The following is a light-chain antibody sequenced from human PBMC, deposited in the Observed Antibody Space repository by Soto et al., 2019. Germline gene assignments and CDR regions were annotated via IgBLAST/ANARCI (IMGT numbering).Light chain of an antibody. V-gene: IGKV3-15*01. Sequence: EIVMTQSPATLSVSPGERATLSCRASQSVGSNLAWYQQRPGQAPRLLIYGASTRATGIPARFSGSGSGTEFTLTISSLQSEDFAVYYCQHYNNWPLTFGGGTKVDI. J-gene: IGKJ4*01. CDR3: QHYNNWPLT. CDR1: QSVGSN. CDR2: GAS.